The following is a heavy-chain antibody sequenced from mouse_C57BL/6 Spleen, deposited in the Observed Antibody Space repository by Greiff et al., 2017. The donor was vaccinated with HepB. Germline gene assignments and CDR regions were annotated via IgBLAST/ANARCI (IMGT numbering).Heavy chain of an antibody. CDR2: IYPGDGDT. CDR3: AQTAQAKGDY. D-gene: IGHD3-2*02. CDR1: GYAFSSSW. J-gene: IGHJ2*01. V-gene: IGHV1-82*01. Sequence: QVQLQQSGPELVKPGASVKISCKASGYAFSSSWMNWVKQRPGKGLEWIGRIYPGDGDTNYNGKFKGQATLTADKSTSTAYMQLSSLTSEDSAVYFCAQTAQAKGDYWGQGTTLTVSS.